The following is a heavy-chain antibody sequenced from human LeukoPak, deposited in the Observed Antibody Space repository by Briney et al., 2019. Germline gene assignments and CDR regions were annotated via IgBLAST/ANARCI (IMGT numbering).Heavy chain of an antibody. CDR2: ISGSGDST. Sequence: GGSLRLSCAASGFTFSSYGMSWVCQAPGKGVEWVSAISGSGDSTYYADSVKGRFTISRDNSKNTLYLQMNSLRAEDTAVYYCAQNINIVVVFDAFDIWGQGTMVTVSS. D-gene: IGHD2-21*01. CDR1: GFTFSSYG. V-gene: IGHV3-23*01. CDR3: AQNINIVVVFDAFDI. J-gene: IGHJ3*02.